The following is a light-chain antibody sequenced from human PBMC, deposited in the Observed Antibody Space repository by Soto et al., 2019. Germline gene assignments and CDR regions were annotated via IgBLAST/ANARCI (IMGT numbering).Light chain of an antibody. V-gene: IGLV1-44*01. J-gene: IGLJ1*01. CDR1: SSNIGSNT. CDR2: STS. Sequence: QSVLTQPPSACGTPGQIVAISWSGSSSNIGSNTVTWYQQLPGTAPKLLIYSTSQRSSGVPGRFSGSKSGASASLSISGLQSEDEFDYYGAAWDERVDVYVCATETKGTV. CDR3: AAWDERVDVYV.